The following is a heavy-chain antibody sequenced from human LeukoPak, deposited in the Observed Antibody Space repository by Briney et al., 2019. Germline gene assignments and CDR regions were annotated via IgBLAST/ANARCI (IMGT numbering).Heavy chain of an antibody. CDR1: GFTFSSYA. Sequence: PGGSLRLSCAASGFTFSSYAMSWVRQTPGKGLAWVSAISGSGGSTYYADSVKGRFTISRDNSKNTLYLQMNSLRAEDTAVYYCAKGSSSRQYYFDYWGQGTLVTVSS. CDR3: AKGSSSRQYYFDY. D-gene: IGHD6-13*01. J-gene: IGHJ4*02. V-gene: IGHV3-23*01. CDR2: ISGSGGST.